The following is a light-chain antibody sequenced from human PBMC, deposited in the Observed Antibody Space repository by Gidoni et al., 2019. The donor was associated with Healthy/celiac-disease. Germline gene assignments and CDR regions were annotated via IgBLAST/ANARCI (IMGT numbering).Light chain of an antibody. CDR3: QQSYSTPIT. Sequence: DILMTQSPSSLSASVGDRVTITCRASQSIISYLNWYQQKPGKAPKLLIYASSSLQSGVPSRFSGIGSGTDFTLTISSLQPEDCATYYCQQSYSTPITFGQGTRLEIK. J-gene: IGKJ5*01. CDR1: QSIISY. V-gene: IGKV1-39*01. CDR2: ASS.